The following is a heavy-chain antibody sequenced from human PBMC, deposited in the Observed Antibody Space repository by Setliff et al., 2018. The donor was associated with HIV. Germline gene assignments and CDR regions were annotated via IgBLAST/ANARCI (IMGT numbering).Heavy chain of an antibody. D-gene: IGHD5-18*01. CDR3: ARRYSYGFGY. CDR1: GGSISSSGYY. V-gene: IGHV4-39*01. Sequence: SETLSLTCTVSGGSISSSGYYWGWIRQPPGKGLEWIGSIYYSGSTYYNPSLRSRVTISADTSKNQFSLRLSSVIAADTAVYYCARRYSYGFGYWGQGTLVTVSS. J-gene: IGHJ4*02. CDR2: IYYSGST.